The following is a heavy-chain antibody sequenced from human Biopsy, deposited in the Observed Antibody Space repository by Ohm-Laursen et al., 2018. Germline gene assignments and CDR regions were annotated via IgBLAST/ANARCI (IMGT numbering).Heavy chain of an antibody. CDR2: ASYSGYT. V-gene: IGHV4-4*08. CDR1: DDSIRNFY. CDR3: AREIDSTGYYGLTY. D-gene: IGHD3-22*01. Sequence: SETLSLTCSVSDDSIRNFYWTWIRQPPGQGLEWIGHASYSGYTNYNPSLKSRVTISVDTSKNPFSLNLRSVTAADTAKYYCAREIDSTGYYGLTYWGPGTLVIVSS. J-gene: IGHJ4*02.